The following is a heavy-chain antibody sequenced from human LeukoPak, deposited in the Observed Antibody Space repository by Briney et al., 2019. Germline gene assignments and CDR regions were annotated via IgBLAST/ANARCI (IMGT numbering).Heavy chain of an antibody. CDR3: AKDKAGAFDY. D-gene: IGHD6-13*01. J-gene: IGHJ4*02. CDR1: GFTFDDYA. Sequence: GRSLRLSCAASGFTFDDYAMHWVRQAPGKGLEWVSGISWNSGSIGYADSVKGRFTISRDNAKSSLYLQMNSLRAEDTALYYCAKDKAGAFDYWGQGTLVTVSS. CDR2: ISWNSGSI. V-gene: IGHV3-9*01.